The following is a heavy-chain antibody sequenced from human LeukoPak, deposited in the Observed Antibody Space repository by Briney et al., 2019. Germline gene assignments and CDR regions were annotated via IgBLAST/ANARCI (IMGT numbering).Heavy chain of an antibody. CDR2: ISHSGST. J-gene: IGHJ4*02. V-gene: IGHV4-34*01. Sequence: SETLSLTCAVYGGSFSGYYWSWIRQPPGKGLEWIGEISHSGSTNYNPSLKSRVTISVDTSKNQFSLKLSSVTAADTAVYYCASWGGIYDFWSGYYWEQDFGYWGQGTLVTVSS. D-gene: IGHD3-3*01. CDR1: GGSFSGYY. CDR3: ASWGGIYDFWSGYYWEQDFGY.